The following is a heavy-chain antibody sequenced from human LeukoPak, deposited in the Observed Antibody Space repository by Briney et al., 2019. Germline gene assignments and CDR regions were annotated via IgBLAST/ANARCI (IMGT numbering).Heavy chain of an antibody. CDR3: ARHIRGYSYGPFDY. CDR1: GGSISSYY. Sequence: SETLSLTCTVSGGSISSYYWTWIRQPPGKGLEWIGYIYYSGKNNYNPSLKSRVTISVDTSKNQFSLKLTSVTAADTAVYYCARHIRGYSYGPFDYWGQGSLVTVSS. V-gene: IGHV4-59*08. J-gene: IGHJ4*02. CDR2: IYYSGKN. D-gene: IGHD5-18*01.